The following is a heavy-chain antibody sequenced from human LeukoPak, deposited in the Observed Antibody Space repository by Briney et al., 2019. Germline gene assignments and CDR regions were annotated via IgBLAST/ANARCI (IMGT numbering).Heavy chain of an antibody. CDR2: IYYSGST. D-gene: IGHD1-7*01. J-gene: IGHJ4*02. CDR3: ARGTMFDY. V-gene: IGHV4-59*01. Sequence: SETLSLTCTVSGGSIYSYYWNWIRQPPGKGLEWIGYIYYSGSTNYNPSLRSRVTISVDTSKNQFSLKLTSVTAAATAVYYCARGTMFDYWGQGTLVPVSS. CDR1: GGSIYSYY.